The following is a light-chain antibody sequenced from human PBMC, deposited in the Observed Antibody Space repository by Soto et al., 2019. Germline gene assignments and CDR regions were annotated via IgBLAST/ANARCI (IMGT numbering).Light chain of an antibody. CDR1: SSDVGGYNY. CDR3: SSYSSSRTLAV. V-gene: IGLV2-14*01. J-gene: IGLJ3*02. CDR2: EVT. Sequence: QSVLTQPAAVSGSPGQSITISCTGTSSDVGGYNYVSWYQQHPGKAPKLMIYEVTSRPSGVSHRFSGSKSGNTASLTISGLQTEDEADYYCSSYSSSRTLAVFGGGTKLTVL.